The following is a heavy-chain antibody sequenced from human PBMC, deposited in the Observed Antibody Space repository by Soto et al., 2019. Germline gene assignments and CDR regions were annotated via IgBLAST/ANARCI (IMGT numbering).Heavy chain of an antibody. CDR3: ARGPDRWGPVSVDYYYYMDV. J-gene: IGHJ6*03. Sequence: LSLTCAVYGGSFSGYYWSWTRQPPGKGLEWIGEINHSGSTNYNPSLKSRVTISVDTSKNQFSLKLSSVTAADTAVYYCARGPDRWGPVSVDYYYYMDVWGKGTTVTVSS. CDR1: GGSFSGYY. V-gene: IGHV4-34*01. D-gene: IGHD4-17*01. CDR2: INHSGST.